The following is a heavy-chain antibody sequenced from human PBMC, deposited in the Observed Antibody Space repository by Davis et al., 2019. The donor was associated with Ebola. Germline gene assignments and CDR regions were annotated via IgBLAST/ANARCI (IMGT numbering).Heavy chain of an antibody. D-gene: IGHD1-26*01. CDR2: INPSGGST. CDR3: ARDAGAVGDY. J-gene: IGHJ4*02. Sequence: AASVKVSCKASGYTFTSYYMHWVRQAPGQGLEWMGIINPSGGSTSYAQKFQGRVTITADKSTSTAYMELSSLRSEDTAVYYCARDAGAVGDYWGQGTLVTVSS. CDR1: GYTFTSYY. V-gene: IGHV1-46*01.